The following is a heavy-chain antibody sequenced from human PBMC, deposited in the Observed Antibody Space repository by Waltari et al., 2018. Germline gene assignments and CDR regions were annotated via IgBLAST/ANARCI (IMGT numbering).Heavy chain of an antibody. CDR2: ISSSSSYI. J-gene: IGHJ4*02. V-gene: IGHV3-21*01. CDR3: AAMGLWFRELPD. CDR1: GFTFSSYS. Sequence: GGSLRLSCAASGFTFSSYSMNWVRQAPGKGLEWVSSISSSSSYIYYADSVKGRFTISRDNAKNSLYLQMNSLRAEDTAVYYCAAMGLWFRELPDWGQGTLVTVSS. D-gene: IGHD3-10*01.